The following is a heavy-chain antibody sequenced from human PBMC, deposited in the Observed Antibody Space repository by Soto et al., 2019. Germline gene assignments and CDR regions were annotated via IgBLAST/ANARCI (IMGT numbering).Heavy chain of an antibody. CDR3: ARETYYYDSSGYYYDRYFDY. D-gene: IGHD3-22*01. Sequence: GGSLRLSCAASGFSVSSIYMSWVRQAPGKGLEWVSVIYSGGSTYYADSAKGRFTISRDNFKNTLYLQMNSLRAEDTAVYYCARETYYYDSSGYYYDRYFDYWGQGTLVTVSS. V-gene: IGHV3-53*01. CDR2: IYSGGST. CDR1: GFSVSSIY. J-gene: IGHJ4*02.